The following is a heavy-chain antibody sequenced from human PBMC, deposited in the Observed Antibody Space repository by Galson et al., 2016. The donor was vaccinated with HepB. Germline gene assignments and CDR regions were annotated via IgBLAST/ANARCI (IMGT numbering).Heavy chain of an antibody. V-gene: IGHV5-51*01. Sequence: QSGAEVKQPGESLKISCKTSGYNFNIYWIAWVRQMPGTGPEWMGIIYPGDSDTRYSPSFQGQVTISAGKSISTAYLQWSSLRASDTASVYCARVCWPPPRDRYYYGMDVWGQGTPVTVSS. CDR2: IYPGDSDT. CDR3: ARVCWPPPRDRYYYGMDV. J-gene: IGHJ6*02. CDR1: GYNFNIYW. D-gene: IGHD2-15*01.